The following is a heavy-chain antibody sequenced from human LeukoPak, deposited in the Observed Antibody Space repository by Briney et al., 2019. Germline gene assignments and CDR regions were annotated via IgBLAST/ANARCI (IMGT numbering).Heavy chain of an antibody. CDR3: AKPPVVVTATYSRSEYFQH. V-gene: IGHV3-23*01. Sequence: GGSLRLSCAASGFTSSSYGMSWVRQAPGKGLEWVSAISGSGGSTYYADSVKGRFTISRDNSKNTLYLQMNSLRAEDTAVYYCAKPPVVVTATYSRSEYFQHWGQGTLVTVSS. CDR2: ISGSGGST. J-gene: IGHJ1*01. D-gene: IGHD2-21*02. CDR1: GFTSSSYG.